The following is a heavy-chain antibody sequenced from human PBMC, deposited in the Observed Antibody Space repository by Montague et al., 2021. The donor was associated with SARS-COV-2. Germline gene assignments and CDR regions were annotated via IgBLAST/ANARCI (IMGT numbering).Heavy chain of an antibody. CDR2: ISYDGSNK. Sequence: SLRLSCAASGFTFSSYAMYWVRQAPGKGLEWVAVISYDGSNKYYADSVKGRFTISRDNSKNTLYLQMNSLRAEDTAVYYCARELILQYGMDVWGQGTTVTVS. CDR3: ARELILQYGMDV. CDR1: GFTFSSYA. V-gene: IGHV3-30*04. D-gene: IGHD3-3*02. J-gene: IGHJ6*02.